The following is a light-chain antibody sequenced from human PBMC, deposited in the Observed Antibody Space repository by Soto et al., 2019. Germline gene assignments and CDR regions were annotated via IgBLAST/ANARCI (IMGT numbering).Light chain of an antibody. Sequence: DIQMTQSPSSLSASVGDTVTITWRASQGIRNDLGWYQQKPGKAPKSLIHAASSLQSGVPSRFSGSGSGTEFTLTISGLQPEDFATYYCLQHYYYPPWTFGQGTKVDIK. CDR1: QGIRND. J-gene: IGKJ1*01. CDR2: AAS. CDR3: LQHYYYPPWT. V-gene: IGKV1-17*01.